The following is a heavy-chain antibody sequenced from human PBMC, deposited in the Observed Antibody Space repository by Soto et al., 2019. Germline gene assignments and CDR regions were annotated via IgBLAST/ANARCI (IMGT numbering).Heavy chain of an antibody. CDR2: IIPIFGTA. CDR1: GGTFSSYA. Sequence: GASVKVSCKASGGTFSSYAISWVRQAPGQGREWMGGIIPIFGTANYAQKFQGRVTITADESTSTAYMELSSLRSEDTAVYYCARRHVNYYDSSGYFDYWGQGTLVTVSS. CDR3: ARRHVNYYDSSGYFDY. V-gene: IGHV1-69*13. J-gene: IGHJ4*02. D-gene: IGHD3-22*01.